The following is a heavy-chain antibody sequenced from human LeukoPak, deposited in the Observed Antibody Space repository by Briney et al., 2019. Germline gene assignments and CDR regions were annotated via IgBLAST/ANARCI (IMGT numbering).Heavy chain of an antibody. V-gene: IGHV3-23*01. Sequence: PGGSLRISCAAFGFTFSNYALTWVRQAPGKGLEWVSAIAFSGSTYYADSVKGRFTISRDDSKNTLYLQMNSLRAEDTAVYYCAKGFLPPSSSSNYVSFDFWGQGTLVTVSS. CDR3: AKGFLPPSSSSNYVSFDF. J-gene: IGHJ4*02. D-gene: IGHD6-13*01. CDR2: IAFSGST. CDR1: GFTFSNYA.